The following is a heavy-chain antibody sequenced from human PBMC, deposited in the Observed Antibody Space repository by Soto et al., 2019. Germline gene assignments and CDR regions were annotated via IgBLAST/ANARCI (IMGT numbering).Heavy chain of an antibody. CDR2: INHSGST. CDR1: GGSFSGYY. V-gene: IGHV4-34*01. CDR3: ARTVLLWFGEVDAFDI. D-gene: IGHD3-10*01. J-gene: IGHJ3*02. Sequence: PSETLSLTCAVYGGSFSGYYWSWIRQPPGKGLEWIGEINHSGSTNYNPSLKSRVTISVDTSKNQFSLKLSSVTAADTAVYYCARTVLLWFGEVDAFDISGQGTMVTVSS.